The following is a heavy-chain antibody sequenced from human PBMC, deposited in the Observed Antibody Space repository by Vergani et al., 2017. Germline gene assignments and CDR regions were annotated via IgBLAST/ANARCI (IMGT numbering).Heavy chain of an antibody. CDR3: ARDLYSSSLGSWFDP. D-gene: IGHD6-6*01. CDR1: GGSISSGGYS. J-gene: IGHJ5*02. V-gene: IGHV4-30-2*01. CDR2: IYHSGST. Sequence: QLQLQESGLGLVKPSQTLSLTCAVSGGSISSGGYSWSWIRQPPGKGLEWIGYIYHSGSTYYNPSLKSRVTISVDTSKNQFSLKLSSVTAADTAVYYCARDLYSSSLGSWFDPWGQGTLVTVSS.